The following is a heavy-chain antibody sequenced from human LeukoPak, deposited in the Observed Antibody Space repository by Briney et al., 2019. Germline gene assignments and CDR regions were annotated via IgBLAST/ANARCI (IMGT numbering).Heavy chain of an antibody. CDR2: INSDGSAT. V-gene: IGHV3-74*01. CDR3: ASDSPYYGMDV. Sequence: GGSLRLSCAASGFPISSYWMHWVRQVPGKGLLWVSRINSDGSATIYADSVRGRFTISRDNAKNTLYLQMSGLRVEDTAVYHCASDSPYYGMDVWGQGTTVTVSS. J-gene: IGHJ6*02. CDR1: GFPISSYW.